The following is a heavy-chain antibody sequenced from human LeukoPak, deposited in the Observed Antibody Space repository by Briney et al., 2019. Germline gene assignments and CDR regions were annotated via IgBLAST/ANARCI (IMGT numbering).Heavy chain of an antibody. D-gene: IGHD1-26*01. CDR1: GFTFSSYS. Sequence: GSLRLSCAASGFTFSSYSMNWVRQAPGKGLEWVSYIGSSGSAIYYADSVKGRFTISRDNAKNSLYLQMNSLRAEDTAVYYCARVSAIVGATWGFDPWGQGILVTVSS. V-gene: IGHV3-48*01. J-gene: IGHJ5*02. CDR3: ARVSAIVGATWGFDP. CDR2: IGSSGSAI.